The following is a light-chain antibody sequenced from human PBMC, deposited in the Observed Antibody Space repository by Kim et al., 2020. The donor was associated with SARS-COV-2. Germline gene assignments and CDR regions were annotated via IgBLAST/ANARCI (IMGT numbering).Light chain of an antibody. J-gene: IGLJ2*01. V-gene: IGLV3-19*01. CDR1: SLRSYY. CDR3: GSRDTNHNVI. CDR2: GKN. Sequence: ALGQTGRIKCQGDSLRSYYATWYQQRPGQAPMLVNYGKNTRPSEIPDRFSGSSSGNTASLTITGAQAEDEADYYCGSRDTNHNVIFGGGTQLTVL.